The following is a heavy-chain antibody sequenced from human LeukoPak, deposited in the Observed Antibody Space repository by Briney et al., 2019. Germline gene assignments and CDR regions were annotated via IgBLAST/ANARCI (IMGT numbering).Heavy chain of an antibody. V-gene: IGHV4-59*08. CDR2: IYYSGST. J-gene: IGHJ4*02. Sequence: SETLSLTCTVSGGSISSYYWSWIRQPPGKGLEWIGYIYYSGSTNYNPSLKNRVTISVDTSKNQFSLKLSSVTAADTAVYYCARQYCSSTSCPFDYWGQGTLVTVSS. CDR1: GGSISSYY. D-gene: IGHD2-2*01. CDR3: ARQYCSSTSCPFDY.